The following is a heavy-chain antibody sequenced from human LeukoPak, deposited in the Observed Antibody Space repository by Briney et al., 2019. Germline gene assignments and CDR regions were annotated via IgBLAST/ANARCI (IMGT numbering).Heavy chain of an antibody. CDR3: ATGGNSRYYYYYMDV. CDR1: GYTFTSYD. CDR2: MNPNSGNT. J-gene: IGHJ6*03. Sequence: ASVKVSCKASGYTFTSYDINWVRQAPGQGLEWMGWMNPNSGNTVYAQKFQGRVTMTRNTSIGTAYMELSSLRSEDTAVYYCATGGNSRYYYYYMDVWGKGTTVTVSS. D-gene: IGHD4-23*01. V-gene: IGHV1-8*01.